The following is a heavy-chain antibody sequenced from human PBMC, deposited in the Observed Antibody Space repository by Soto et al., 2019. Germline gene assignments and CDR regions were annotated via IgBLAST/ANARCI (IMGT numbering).Heavy chain of an antibody. V-gene: IGHV4-59*01. CDR3: ARGLGGSYPFQH. CDR1: GGSISSYY. D-gene: IGHD1-26*01. J-gene: IGHJ1*01. CDR2: IYYSGST. Sequence: SETLSLTCPVSGGSISSYYWSWIRQPPGKGLEWIGYIYYSGSTNYNPSLKSRVTISVDTSKNQFSLKLSSVTAADTAVYYCARGLGGSYPFQHWGQGTLVTVSS.